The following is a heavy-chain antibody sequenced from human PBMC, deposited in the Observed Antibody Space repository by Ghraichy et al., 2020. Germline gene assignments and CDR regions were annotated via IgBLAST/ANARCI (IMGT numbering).Heavy chain of an antibody. CDR2: IYYSGST. J-gene: IGHJ5*02. CDR3: ARDHWEQGSFWFDP. D-gene: IGHD1-26*01. Sequence: ESLNISCTVSGVSISSYYWNWIRQPPGKGLEWIGYIYYSGSTNYNPSLKSRVTISVDTSKNQFSLKLSSVTAADTAVYYCARDHWEQGSFWFDPWGQGTLVTVSS. V-gene: IGHV4-59*01. CDR1: GVSISSYY.